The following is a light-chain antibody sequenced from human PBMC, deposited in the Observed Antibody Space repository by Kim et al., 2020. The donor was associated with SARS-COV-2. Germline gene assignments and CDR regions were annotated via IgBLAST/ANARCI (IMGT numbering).Light chain of an antibody. CDR1: QSIGTK. CDR2: FAS. Sequence: SASVGDRGTITGRASQSIGTKLNWYQQKAGKAPKIVIYFASTLESGVPTRFSGSGSGTEFTLAISSLQPEDFATYYCQQSITFPYTFGQGTKLEI. J-gene: IGKJ2*01. CDR3: QQSITFPYT. V-gene: IGKV1-39*01.